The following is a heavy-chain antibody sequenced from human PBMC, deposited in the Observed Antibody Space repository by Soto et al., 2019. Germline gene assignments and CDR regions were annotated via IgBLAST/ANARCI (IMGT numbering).Heavy chain of an antibody. CDR3: VRENYYYGMDV. Sequence: EVQLVESGGTLVQPGGSLRLSCAASGFDASVNYMTWVRQAPGKGLEWVSAINSAGSTFYADSVKGRFTTSRDNSKNTLYLQMNSLRVEDTAMYYCVRENYYYGMDVWGQGTAVTVSS. J-gene: IGHJ6*02. CDR1: GFDASVNY. V-gene: IGHV3-66*01. CDR2: INSAGST.